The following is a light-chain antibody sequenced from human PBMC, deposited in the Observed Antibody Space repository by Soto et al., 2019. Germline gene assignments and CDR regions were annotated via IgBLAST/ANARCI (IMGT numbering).Light chain of an antibody. CDR1: QIVTGDY. J-gene: IGKJ1*01. Sequence: ESDLMESRFTLSLSPGERATLSCRASQIVTGDYLAWYQQKPGQAPRLLMYDASTRATGIPDRFSGSGSGTDFTLIISRLEPEDFAVYYCQQYGDSLLTFGQGTKVDIK. V-gene: IGKV3-20*01. CDR3: QQYGDSLLT. CDR2: DAS.